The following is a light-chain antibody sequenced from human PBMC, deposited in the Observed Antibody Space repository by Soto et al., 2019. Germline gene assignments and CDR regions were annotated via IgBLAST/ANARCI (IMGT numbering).Light chain of an antibody. Sequence: DIVLTQSPDSLAVSLGERATINCKSSRSVLYSYSNKNYLAWYQLKPGQPPKLLIYWASTRESGVPDGFRGSGSGTDFTLTISGLQAEDVAVYYCQQYCGAPYTFGQGTKVEI. V-gene: IGKV4-1*01. J-gene: IGKJ2*01. CDR2: WAS. CDR3: QQYCGAPYT. CDR1: RSVLYSYSNKNY.